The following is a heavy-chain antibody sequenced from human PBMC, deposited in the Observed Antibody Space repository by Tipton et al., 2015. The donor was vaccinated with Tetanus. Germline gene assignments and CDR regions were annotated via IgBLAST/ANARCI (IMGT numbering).Heavy chain of an antibody. V-gene: IGHV4-59*08. D-gene: IGHD5-18*01. CDR1: GGSISSYY. Sequence: LRLSCSVSGGSISSYYWSWIRQPPGKGLEWIGYIYYSGSTNYNPSLKSRVTTSVDTSKNQFSLKLNSVTAADTAVYYCARQKRGYSYGAFDYWGQGTLVTVSS. CDR2: IYYSGST. J-gene: IGHJ4*02. CDR3: ARQKRGYSYGAFDY.